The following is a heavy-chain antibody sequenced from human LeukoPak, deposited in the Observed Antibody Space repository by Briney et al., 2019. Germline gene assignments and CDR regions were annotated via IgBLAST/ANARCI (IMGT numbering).Heavy chain of an antibody. J-gene: IGHJ4*02. CDR1: GFMFSSHG. Sequence: GGSLRLSCAASGFMFSSHGMHWVRQAPGKGLEWVAVISYDGSKKYYADSVKGRFTISRDNSKNTLYLQMNSLRAEDTAVYYCAREGGYGGVFDYWGQGTLVTVSS. V-gene: IGHV3-30*03. CDR3: AREGGYGGVFDY. D-gene: IGHD5-12*01. CDR2: ISYDGSKK.